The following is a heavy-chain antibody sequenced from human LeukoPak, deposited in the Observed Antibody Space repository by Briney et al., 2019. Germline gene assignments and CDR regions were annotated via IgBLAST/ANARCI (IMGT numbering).Heavy chain of an antibody. J-gene: IGHJ4*02. CDR3: ARERRDGYKVYFDY. Sequence: SETLSLTCTVSGGSISSYYWSWIRQPPGKGLEWIGYISYSGSTNYNPSLKSRVTISVDTSKNQFSLKLSSVTAADTAVYYCARERRDGYKVYFDYWGQGTLVTVSS. CDR1: GGSISSYY. CDR2: ISYSGST. V-gene: IGHV4-59*01. D-gene: IGHD5-24*01.